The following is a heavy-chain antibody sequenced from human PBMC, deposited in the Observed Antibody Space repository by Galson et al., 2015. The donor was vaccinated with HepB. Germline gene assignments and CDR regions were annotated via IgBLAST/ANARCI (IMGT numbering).Heavy chain of an antibody. CDR2: IGSKTYNYAT. J-gene: IGHJ4*02. D-gene: IGHD3-3*02. CDR1: GFTFSGSA. V-gene: IGHV3-73*01. CDR3: LRLGDLSGYISS. Sequence: SLRLSCAGSGFTFSGSAMHWVRQGSGKGLEWIGRIGSKTYNYATAYKASVKGRFTISRDDSKNTAYLQMNSLRTEDTAVYYCLRLGDLSGYISSWGQGTLVTVSS.